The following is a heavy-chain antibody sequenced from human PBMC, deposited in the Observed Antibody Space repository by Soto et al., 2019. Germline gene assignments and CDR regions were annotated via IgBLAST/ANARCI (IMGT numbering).Heavy chain of an antibody. CDR3: AKDLGYSSTRAYYGMDV. D-gene: IGHD6-13*01. CDR1: GFTFSSYG. V-gene: IGHV3-30*18. Sequence: QVQLVESGGGVVQPGRSLRLSCAASGFTFSSYGMHWVRQAPGKGLEWVAVISYDGSNKYYADSVKGRFTISRDNSKNTLYLQMNSLRAEDTAVYYCAKDLGYSSTRAYYGMDVW. CDR2: ISYDGSNK. J-gene: IGHJ6*01.